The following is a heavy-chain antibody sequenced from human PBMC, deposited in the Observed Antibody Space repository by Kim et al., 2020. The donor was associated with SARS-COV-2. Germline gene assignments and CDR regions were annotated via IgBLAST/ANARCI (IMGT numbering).Heavy chain of an antibody. CDR2: IYHSGST. CDR1: GGSISSSNW. Sequence: SETLSLTCAVSGGSISSSNWWSWVRQPPGKGLEWIGEIYHSGSTNYNPSLKSRVTISVDKSKNQFSLKLSSVTAADTAVYYCASGDYYDSSGYYYAYWGQGTLVTVSS. V-gene: IGHV4-4*02. D-gene: IGHD3-22*01. J-gene: IGHJ4*02. CDR3: ASGDYYDSSGYYYAY.